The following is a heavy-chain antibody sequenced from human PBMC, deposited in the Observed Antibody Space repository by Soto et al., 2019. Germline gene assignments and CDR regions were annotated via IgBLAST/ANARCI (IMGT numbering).Heavy chain of an antibody. V-gene: IGHV3-30-3*01. CDR2: ISFDGTKK. CDR1: GFTFNIYA. J-gene: IGHJ6*02. CDR3: AREDDYGYRYINYGLDV. D-gene: IGHD4-17*01. Sequence: GGSLRLSCAASGFTFNIYALHWVRQAPGKGLEWVAVISFDGTKKYYSDSVKGRFTISRDNLKNALYLQMNNLRVEDAALYFCAREDDYGYRYINYGLDVWGQGTTVTVSS.